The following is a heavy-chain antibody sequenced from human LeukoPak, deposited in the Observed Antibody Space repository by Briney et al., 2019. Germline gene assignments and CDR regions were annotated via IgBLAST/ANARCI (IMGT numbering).Heavy chain of an antibody. J-gene: IGHJ4*02. CDR1: GFTFSSYG. Sequence: GSLRLSCAASGFTFSSYGMHWVRQAPGKGLEWVAVISYDGSNKYYADSVKGRFTISRDNSKNTLYLQMNSLRAEDTAVYYCAKDAGYYYDSSGYYLDYWGQGTLVTVSS. D-gene: IGHD3-22*01. V-gene: IGHV3-30*18. CDR2: ISYDGSNK. CDR3: AKDAGYYYDSSGYYLDY.